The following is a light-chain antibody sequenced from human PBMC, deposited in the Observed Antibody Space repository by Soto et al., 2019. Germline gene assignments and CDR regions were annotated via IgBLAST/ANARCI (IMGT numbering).Light chain of an antibody. J-gene: IGLJ1*01. V-gene: IGLV2-14*03. CDR2: DVN. CDR1: SSDVGAYEH. Sequence: QSGLTQPACVSLSPGQSVTISCTGASSDVGAYEHVSWYQQHPGRAPKLILYDVNNRPSGVSNHFSGSKSGNTASLVISGLQANDEADYYCSSYSTTNILVFGSGTKVTVL. CDR3: SSYSTTNILV.